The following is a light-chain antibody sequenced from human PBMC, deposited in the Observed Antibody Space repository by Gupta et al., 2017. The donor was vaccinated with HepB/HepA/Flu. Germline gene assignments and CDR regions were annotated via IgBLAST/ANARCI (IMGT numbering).Light chain of an antibody. CDR3: QQYNNRPRT. V-gene: IGKV3-15*01. J-gene: IGKJ1*01. Sequence: IVMSQSPATLSVSPGERATLSCRASESISSNLAWYQQKPGQAPQLLIYGASTRATGIPARFSGSGSGTEFTLTISSLQSEDFAVYYCQQYNNRPRTFGQGTKVEIK. CDR2: GAS. CDR1: ESISSN.